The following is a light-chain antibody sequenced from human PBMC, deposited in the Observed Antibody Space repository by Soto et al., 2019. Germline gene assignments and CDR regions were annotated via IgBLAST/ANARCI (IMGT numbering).Light chain of an antibody. V-gene: IGKV3-20*01. CDR3: QQYGSSPST. J-gene: IGKJ1*01. Sequence: EIVMTQSPATLSVSPGERATLSCRASQSVSSSVAWYQQKPGQAPRLLIYGASTRATGIPDRFSGSGSGTDFTLTISRLEPEDFAVYFCQQYGSSPSTFGQGTKVDIK. CDR2: GAS. CDR1: QSVSSS.